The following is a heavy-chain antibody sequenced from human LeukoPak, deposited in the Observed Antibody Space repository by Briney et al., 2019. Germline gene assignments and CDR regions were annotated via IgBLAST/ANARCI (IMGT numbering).Heavy chain of an antibody. D-gene: IGHD2-2*01. CDR3: ARGIPNIVVVPAAISDAFDI. Sequence: SETLSLTCVVYGGSFSGYYWSWIRQPAGKGLEWIGRIYTSGSTNYNPSLKSRVTISVDTSKNQFSLKLSSVTAADTAVYYCARGIPNIVVVPAAISDAFDIWGQGTMVTVSS. V-gene: IGHV4-59*10. J-gene: IGHJ3*02. CDR1: GGSFSGYY. CDR2: IYTSGST.